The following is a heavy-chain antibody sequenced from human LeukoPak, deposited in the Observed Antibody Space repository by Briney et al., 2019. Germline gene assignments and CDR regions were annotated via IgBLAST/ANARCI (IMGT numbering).Heavy chain of an antibody. V-gene: IGHV3-48*01. D-gene: IGHD1-1*01. CDR2: INSGSSTI. Sequence: GGSLRHSCGASEFILRSYSMDWVRQAPGKGGEWVSHINSGSSTIYYADAVSGRFTISRDRPRSSLYLSMHSQRAQETAVYYCARVLLERPEIDSFDMWGQGTMVTVSS. CDR1: EFILRSYS. J-gene: IGHJ3*02. CDR3: ARVLLERPEIDSFDM.